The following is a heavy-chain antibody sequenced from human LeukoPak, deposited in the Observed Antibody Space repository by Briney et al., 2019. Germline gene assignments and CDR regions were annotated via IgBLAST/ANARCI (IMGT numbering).Heavy chain of an antibody. J-gene: IGHJ6*02. CDR2: IYPGDSDT. CDR1: GYSFTSYW. D-gene: IGHD4-11*01. Sequence: GESLKISCKGSGYSFTSYWIGWVRQMPGKGLEWMGIIYPGDSDTRYSPSFQGQVTISADKSISTAYLQWSSPRASNTAMYYCARGLRDYSNIGYYYGMDVWGQGTTVTVFS. V-gene: IGHV5-51*01. CDR3: ARGLRDYSNIGYYYGMDV.